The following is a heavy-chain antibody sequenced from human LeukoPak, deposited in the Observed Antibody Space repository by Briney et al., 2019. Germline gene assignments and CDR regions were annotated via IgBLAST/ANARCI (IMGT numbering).Heavy chain of an antibody. D-gene: IGHD3-10*01. V-gene: IGHV4-34*01. CDR3: ARESDPITGYFYYYMDV. CDR1: GGSLRGHY. J-gene: IGHJ6*03. Sequence: AETLSLTCGVYGGSLRGHYWSWIRQPPGKGLESVGEINHSGSTNYNPSFWGRVTISVDTSKNQFFLKLNSVTAADTAVYYCARESDPITGYFYYYMDVWGKGTTVTVSS. CDR2: INHSGST.